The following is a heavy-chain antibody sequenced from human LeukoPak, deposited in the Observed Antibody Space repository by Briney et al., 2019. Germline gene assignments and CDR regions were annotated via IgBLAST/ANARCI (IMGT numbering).Heavy chain of an antibody. Sequence: PGGSLRLSCAASGFTFSSYAMHWVRQAPGKGLEWVAVISYDGSNKYYADSVKGRFTISRDNSKNTLYLQMNSLRAEDTAVYYCAREVGGASALDYWGQGTLVTVSS. CDR3: AREVGGASALDY. D-gene: IGHD3-16*01. V-gene: IGHV3-30-3*01. CDR1: GFTFSSYA. J-gene: IGHJ4*02. CDR2: ISYDGSNK.